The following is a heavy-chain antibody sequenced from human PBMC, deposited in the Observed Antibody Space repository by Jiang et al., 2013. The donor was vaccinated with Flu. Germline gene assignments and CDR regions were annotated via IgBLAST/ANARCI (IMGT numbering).Heavy chain of an antibody. CDR2: FDPEDGET. J-gene: IGHJ6*02. CDR3: VTGRNVVVPAADEIYYYYYGMDV. CDR1: YTLTELS. D-gene: IGHD2-2*01. Sequence: YTLTELSMHWVRQAPGKGLEWMGGFDPEDGETIYAQKFQGRVTMTEDTSTDTAYMELSSLRSEDTAVYYCVTGRNVVVPAADEIYYYYYGMDVWGQGTTVTVSS. V-gene: IGHV1-24*01.